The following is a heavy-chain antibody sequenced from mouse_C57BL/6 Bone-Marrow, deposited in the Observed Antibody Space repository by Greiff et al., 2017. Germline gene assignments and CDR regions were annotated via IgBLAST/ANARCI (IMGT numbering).Heavy chain of an antibody. CDR3: AKGGNYGY. J-gene: IGHJ2*01. Sequence: EVKLQESGGGLVKPGGSLKLSCAASGFTFSDYGMHWVRQAPEKGLEWVAYISGSSTIYYADTVKGRFPISRDNAKNTLFLQMTSLGSEDTALYYCAKGGNYGYWGQGTTLTVSS. CDR2: ISGSSTI. D-gene: IGHD2-1*01. CDR1: GFTFSDYG. V-gene: IGHV5-17*01.